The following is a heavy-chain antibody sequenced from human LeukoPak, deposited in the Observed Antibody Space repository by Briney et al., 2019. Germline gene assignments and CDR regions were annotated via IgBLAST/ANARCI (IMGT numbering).Heavy chain of an antibody. CDR2: IYYSGST. Sequence: SETLSLTCTVSGGSISSYYWSWIRQPPGKGLEWIGYIYYSGSTNYNPSLKSRVTISVDTSKNQFSLKLSSVTAADTAVYYCANSYYDILTGFGAFDIWGQGTMVTVSS. V-gene: IGHV4-59*08. CDR3: ANSYYDILTGFGAFDI. D-gene: IGHD3-9*01. J-gene: IGHJ3*02. CDR1: GGSISSYY.